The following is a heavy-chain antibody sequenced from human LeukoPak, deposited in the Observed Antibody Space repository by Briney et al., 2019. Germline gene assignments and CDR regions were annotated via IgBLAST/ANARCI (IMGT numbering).Heavy chain of an antibody. Sequence: ASVKVSCKASGYTFTDYYMHWVRQAPGQGLEWMGWINPNSGGTNSAQRFQDRVTMTRDTSITTAYMELSRLTSGDTAVYYCARDTRRADGYSDFWGQGTLVTVSS. CDR1: GYTFTDYY. J-gene: IGHJ4*02. D-gene: IGHD5-24*01. CDR3: ARDTRRADGYSDF. V-gene: IGHV1-2*02. CDR2: INPNSGGT.